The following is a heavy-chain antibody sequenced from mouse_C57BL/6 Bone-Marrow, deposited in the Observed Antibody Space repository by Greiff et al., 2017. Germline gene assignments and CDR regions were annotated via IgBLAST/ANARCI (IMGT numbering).Heavy chain of an antibody. CDR2: IDPSDSYT. CDR1: GYTFTSYW. Sequence: VKLQQPGAELVMPGASVKLSCKASGYTFTSYWMHWVKQRPGQGLEWIGEIDPSDSYTNYNQKFKGKSTLTVDKSSSTAYMQLSSLTSEYSAVYYCAREGYYAIDYWGQGTSVTVSS. J-gene: IGHJ4*01. CDR3: AREGYYAIDY. V-gene: IGHV1-69*01.